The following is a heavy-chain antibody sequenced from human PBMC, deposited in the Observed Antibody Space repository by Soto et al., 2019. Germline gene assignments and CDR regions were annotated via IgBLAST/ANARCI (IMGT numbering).Heavy chain of an antibody. J-gene: IGHJ4*02. CDR1: GFSLSTSGVG. Sequence: GSGPTLVNPTQTLTLTCSFSGFSLSTSGVGVGWIRQPPGKALEWLALIYWDDDKRYSPSLKSRLTITKDTSKNQVVLTMTNMEPVETATYYCAHSPKTPYGGYDRSFDYGGQGTLVTVSS. CDR3: AHSPKTPYGGYDRSFDY. CDR2: IYWDDDK. D-gene: IGHD5-12*01. V-gene: IGHV2-5*02.